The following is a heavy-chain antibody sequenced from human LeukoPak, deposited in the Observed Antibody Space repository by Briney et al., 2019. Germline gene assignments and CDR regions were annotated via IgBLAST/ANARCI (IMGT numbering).Heavy chain of an antibody. CDR3: ARDYCSSTSCYADY. CDR2: ISGSGAST. Sequence: GGSLRLSCAASGFTFSSYAMSWVRQAPGKGLEWVSGISGSGASTYYADSVKGRFTISRDNSKNTLYLQMNSLRAEDTAVYYCARDYCSSTSCYADYWGQGTLVTVSS. CDR1: GFTFSSYA. J-gene: IGHJ4*02. V-gene: IGHV3-23*01. D-gene: IGHD2-2*01.